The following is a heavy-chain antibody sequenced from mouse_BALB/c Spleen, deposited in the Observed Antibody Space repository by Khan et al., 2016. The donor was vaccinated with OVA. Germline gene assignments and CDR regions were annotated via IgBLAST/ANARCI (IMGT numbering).Heavy chain of an antibody. CDR1: GYTFSSYW. J-gene: IGHJ3*01. Sequence: QFPLPQSGGDLMKPGASVKISCKATGYTFSSYWIEWVKQRPGHGLEWIGQIFPGSVSTTYNEKFKGKATFTADTSSNTAYMQLSSLTSEDSAVYYCARGGYGGFAYWGQGTLVTVSA. D-gene: IGHD2-2*01. V-gene: IGHV1-9*01. CDR2: IFPGSVST. CDR3: ARGGYGGFAY.